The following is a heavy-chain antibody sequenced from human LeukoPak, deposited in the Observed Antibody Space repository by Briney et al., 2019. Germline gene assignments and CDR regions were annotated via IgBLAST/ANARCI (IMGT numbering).Heavy chain of an antibody. J-gene: IGHJ5*01. CDR1: GFTFSNYW. D-gene: IGHD3-3*01. CDR2: INTAGTYS. Sequence: GGSLRLSCAASGFTFSNYWIRWIRQVPGKGLVWVARINTAGTYSNYAYSVDGRFTFSRDNAKNTVYLQMNSLRAQDTALFYCVRDWDHYDFDSWGQGTLVIVSS. V-gene: IGHV3-74*01. CDR3: VRDWDHYDFDS.